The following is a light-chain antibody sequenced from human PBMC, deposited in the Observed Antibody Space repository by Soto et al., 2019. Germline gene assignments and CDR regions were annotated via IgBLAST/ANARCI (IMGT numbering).Light chain of an antibody. J-gene: IGKJ2*01. CDR3: QKYNSASYT. CDR2: AAS. CDR1: PGISNY. V-gene: IGKV1-27*01. Sequence: DIQMTQSPSSLSASVGDRVTITCRASPGISNYLAWYQQKPGKVPKLLIYAASTLQSGVPSRFSGSGSGTDFTRTISSLQPEDVATYYCQKYNSASYTFGQGTKLEIK.